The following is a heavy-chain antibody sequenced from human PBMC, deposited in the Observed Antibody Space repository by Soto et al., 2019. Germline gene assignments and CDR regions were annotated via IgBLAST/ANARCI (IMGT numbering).Heavy chain of an antibody. D-gene: IGHD2-21*02. Sequence: SETLSLTCTVSGGSISSSSYYWGWIRQPPGKGLEWIGSIYYSGSTYYNPSLKSRVTISVDTSKNQFSLKLSSVTAADTAVYYCARHSGDHPLYYFDYWGQGTLVTVSS. J-gene: IGHJ4*02. V-gene: IGHV4-39*01. CDR3: ARHSGDHPLYYFDY. CDR2: IYYSGST. CDR1: GGSISSSSYY.